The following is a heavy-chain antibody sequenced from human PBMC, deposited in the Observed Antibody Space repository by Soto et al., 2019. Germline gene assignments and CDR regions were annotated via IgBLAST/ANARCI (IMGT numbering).Heavy chain of an antibody. CDR3: ARGGGYDSPLDY. J-gene: IGHJ4*02. CDR1: GFTFSSYG. V-gene: IGHV3-33*01. CDR2: IWYDGSNK. D-gene: IGHD5-12*01. Sequence: ESGGGVVQPGRSLRLSCAASGFTFSSYGMHWVRQAPGKGLEWVAVIWYDGSNKYYADSVKGRFTISRDNSKNTLYLQMNSLRAEDTAVYYCARGGGYDSPLDYWGQGTLVTVSS.